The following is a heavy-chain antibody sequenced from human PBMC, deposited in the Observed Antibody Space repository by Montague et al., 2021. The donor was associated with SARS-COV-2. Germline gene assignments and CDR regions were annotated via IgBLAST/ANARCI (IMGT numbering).Heavy chain of an antibody. CDR2: IYYSGST. J-gene: IGHJ5*02. Sequence: SETLSLTCTVSGGSISSSSYYWGWIRQPPGKGLEWIGSIYYSGSTYYNPSLKSRVTISEDTSKNQFSLKLSSVTAADTAVYYCARKEMKYSSIWSTGGNWFDPGGQGTLVTVSS. D-gene: IGHD6-13*01. CDR1: GGSISSSSYY. CDR3: ARKEMKYSSIWSTGGNWFDP. V-gene: IGHV4-39*01.